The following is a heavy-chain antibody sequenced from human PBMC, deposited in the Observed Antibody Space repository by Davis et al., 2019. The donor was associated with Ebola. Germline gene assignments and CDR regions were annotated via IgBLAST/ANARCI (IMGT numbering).Heavy chain of an antibody. Sequence: GGSLRLSCAASGFIFSSYGMHWVRQAPGKGLEWVAVIWYDGSNKYYADSVKGRYTISRDNSKNTLYLQMNSLRAEDTAVYYCAKEGGAGWWQLKKHFDNWGQGTLVTVSS. D-gene: IGHD2-15*01. CDR3: AKEGGAGWWQLKKHFDN. J-gene: IGHJ4*02. CDR1: GFIFSSYG. V-gene: IGHV3-33*03. CDR2: IWYDGSNK.